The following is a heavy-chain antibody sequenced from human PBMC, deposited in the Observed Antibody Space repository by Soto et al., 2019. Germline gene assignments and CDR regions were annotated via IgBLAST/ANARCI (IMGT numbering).Heavy chain of an antibody. Sequence: ESLKISCKGSGYSFTSYWISWVRQMPGKGLVWMGRIDPSDSYTNYSPSFQGHVTISADKSISTAYLQWSSLKASDTAMYYCTREYSSSLGYYYYYYGMDVWGQGTTVTVSS. V-gene: IGHV5-10-1*01. CDR1: GYSFTSYW. CDR3: TREYSSSLGYYYYYYGMDV. CDR2: IDPSDSYT. J-gene: IGHJ6*02. D-gene: IGHD6-13*01.